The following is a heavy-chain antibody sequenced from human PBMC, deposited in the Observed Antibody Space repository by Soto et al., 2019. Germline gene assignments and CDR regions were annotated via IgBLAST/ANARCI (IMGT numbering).Heavy chain of an antibody. V-gene: IGHV1-24*01. J-gene: IGHJ4*02. CDR3: VSDLRYGSGGSCYYLDY. Sequence: SGKVDCKVSAYTLTALSMHWVRPATRKGLEWMGGFDPEDGETIYAQKFQGRVTMTEDTSTDTAYMELSSLRSEDTAVYYCVSDLRYGSGGSCYYLDYWGKGTLVTVSS. D-gene: IGHD2-15*01. CDR2: FDPEDGET. CDR1: AYTLTALS.